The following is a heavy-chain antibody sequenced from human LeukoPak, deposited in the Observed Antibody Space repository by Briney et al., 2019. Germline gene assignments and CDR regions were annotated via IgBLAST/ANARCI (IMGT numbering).Heavy chain of an antibody. Sequence: GGSLRLSCAASGFTFSSYGMHWVRQAPGKGLEWVTFIRYDGSNKYYADSVKGRFTISRDNSKNTLYLQMNSLRAEDTAVYYCARQGNWGSAFDIWGQGTMVTVSS. CDR3: ARQGNWGSAFDI. J-gene: IGHJ3*02. D-gene: IGHD7-27*01. CDR1: GFTFSSYG. CDR2: IRYDGSNK. V-gene: IGHV3-30*02.